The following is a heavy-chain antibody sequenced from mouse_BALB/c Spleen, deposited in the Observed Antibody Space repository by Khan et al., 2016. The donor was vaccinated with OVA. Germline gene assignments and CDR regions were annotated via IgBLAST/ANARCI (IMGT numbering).Heavy chain of an antibody. D-gene: IGHD1-1*01. V-gene: IGHV1-4*01. CDR1: GYIFTSYM. CDR3: ARGGYGSFGY. J-gene: IGHJ3*01. Sequence: QVQLQQSGAELARPGASVKMSCKATGYIFTSYMIHWVKQRPGQGLEWIGDINPSSDYNNYNQKFKDKATLTADKSSSTAYMQLSSPTSEDSAVYYCARGGYGSFGYWGQGTLVTVSA. CDR2: INPSSDYN.